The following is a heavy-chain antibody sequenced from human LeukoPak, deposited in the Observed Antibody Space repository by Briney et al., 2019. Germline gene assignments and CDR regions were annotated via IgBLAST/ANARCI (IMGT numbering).Heavy chain of an antibody. CDR3: ASVGGDYGMDV. V-gene: IGHV3-11*03. D-gene: IGHD1-26*01. J-gene: IGHJ6*02. CDR2: ISSSSSYT. Sequence: GGSLRLSCAASGFTFSDYYMSWIRQAPGKGLEWVSYISSSSSYTNYADSVKGRFTISRDNAKNSLYLQMNSLRAEDTAVYYCASVGGDYGMDVWGQGTTVTVSS. CDR1: GFTFSDYY.